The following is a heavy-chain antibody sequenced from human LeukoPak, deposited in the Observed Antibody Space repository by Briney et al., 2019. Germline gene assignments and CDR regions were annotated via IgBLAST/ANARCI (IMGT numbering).Heavy chain of an antibody. CDR3: ARDGSDTAMVSYYYGMDV. J-gene: IGHJ6*02. CDR2: ISSSGSTI. CDR1: GFTFSDYY. D-gene: IGHD5-18*01. Sequence: GGSLRLSCAASGFTFSDYYMSWIRQAPGRGLEWVSYISSSGSTIYYADSVKGRFTISRDNAKNSLYLQMNSLRAEDTAVYYCARDGSDTAMVSYYYGMDVWGQGTTVTVSS. V-gene: IGHV3-11*01.